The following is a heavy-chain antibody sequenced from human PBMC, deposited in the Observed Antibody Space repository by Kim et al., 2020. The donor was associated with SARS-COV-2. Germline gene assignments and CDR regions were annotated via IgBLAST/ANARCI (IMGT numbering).Heavy chain of an antibody. CDR2: VYHSGTT. Sequence: SETLSLTCTVSGDSISSSFNYWGWIRQPPGKGLEWIGSVYHSGTTYDSPSLKSRVTVSVDTSKNEFSLKVTSVTAADTAVYFCASQSHDSSGYVDCWGQGILVPVSS. CDR3: ASQSHDSSGYVDC. V-gene: IGHV4-39*01. J-gene: IGHJ4*02. D-gene: IGHD3-22*01. CDR1: GDSISSSFNY.